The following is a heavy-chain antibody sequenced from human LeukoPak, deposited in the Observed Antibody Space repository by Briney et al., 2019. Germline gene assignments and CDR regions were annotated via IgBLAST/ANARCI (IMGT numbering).Heavy chain of an antibody. CDR2: INPNSSGT. CDR1: VYTFTVYY. D-gene: IGHD3-9*01. Sequence: ASVTVSCKASVYTFTVYYMHCVRQAPGQGLEWMGWINPNSSGTNYTQKFQGRVNITRDTSISTAYMELSRLRSDDTAVYYCARAPSKYYDILTGFWFPYYYYYMDVWGKGTTVTVSS. J-gene: IGHJ6*03. CDR3: ARAPSKYYDILTGFWFPYYYYYMDV. V-gene: IGHV1-2*02.